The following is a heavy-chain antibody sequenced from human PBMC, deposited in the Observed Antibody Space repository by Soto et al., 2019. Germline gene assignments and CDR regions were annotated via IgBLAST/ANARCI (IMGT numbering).Heavy chain of an antibody. V-gene: IGHV3-7*01. J-gene: IGHJ4*02. D-gene: IGHD6-19*01. CDR3: ARDYHSSGWYEDY. CDR2: IKQDGSEK. Sequence: EVQLVESGGGLVQPGGSLRLSCAASGFTFSSYWMTWVSQAPGRGLEWVANIKQDGSEKYYVDSVKGRFTISRDNAKNSLYLQMNSLRAEDTAVYYCARDYHSSGWYEDYWGQGTLVTVSS. CDR1: GFTFSSYW.